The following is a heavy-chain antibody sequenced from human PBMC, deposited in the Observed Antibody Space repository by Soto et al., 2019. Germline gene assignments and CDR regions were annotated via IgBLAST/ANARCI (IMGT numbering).Heavy chain of an antibody. CDR3: ARDDFRGGDKIDY. CDR2: INFDGSST. J-gene: IGHJ4*02. Sequence: EVQLVESGGGLVQPGGSLRLSCAASGFTLSSYWMHWVRQAPGMGLVWVSRINFDGSSTAYADSVKGRFTISRDNAKNTLYLQVNCLTAEDTAVYYCARDDFRGGDKIDYWGQGTLVTVSS. D-gene: IGHD3-16*01. V-gene: IGHV3-74*01. CDR1: GFTLSSYW.